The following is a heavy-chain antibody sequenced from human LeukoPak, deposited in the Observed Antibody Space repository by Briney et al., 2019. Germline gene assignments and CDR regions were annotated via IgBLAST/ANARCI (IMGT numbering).Heavy chain of an antibody. CDR1: GFTVSSNY. J-gene: IGHJ6*02. CDR3: ARDRGYSNQPDYYYYGMDV. D-gene: IGHD4-11*01. V-gene: IGHV3-53*01. Sequence: RGSLRLSCAASGFTVSSNYMSWVRQAPGKGLEWVSVIYSGGSTYYADSVKGRFTISRDNSKNTLYLQMNSLRAEDTAVYYCARDRGYSNQPDYYYYGMDVWGQGTTVTVSS. CDR2: IYSGGST.